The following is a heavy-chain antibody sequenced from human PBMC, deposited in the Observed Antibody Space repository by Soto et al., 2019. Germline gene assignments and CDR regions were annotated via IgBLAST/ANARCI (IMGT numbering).Heavy chain of an antibody. CDR2: ISAYNGNT. CDR1: GYTFTSYG. CDR3: ARVTTSIAAAGTLDY. V-gene: IGHV1-18*01. J-gene: IGHJ4*02. Sequence: ASVKVSCKASGYTFTSYGISWVRQAPGQGLEWMGWISAYNGNTNYAQKLQGRVTMTTDTSTSTAYMELRSLRSDDTAVYYCARVTTSIAAAGTLDYWGQGTMVTVSS. D-gene: IGHD6-13*01.